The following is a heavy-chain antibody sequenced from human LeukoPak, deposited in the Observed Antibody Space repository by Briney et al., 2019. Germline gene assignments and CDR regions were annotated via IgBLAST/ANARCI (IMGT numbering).Heavy chain of an antibody. D-gene: IGHD2-2*01. Sequence: SETLSLTCTVSGGSISSYYWSWIRQPAGKGLEWIGRIYTSGSTNYNPSLKSRVTMSVDTSKNQFSLKLSSVTAADTAVYYCAREWLSSTSISGAFDIWGQGTMVTVSS. CDR2: IYTSGST. J-gene: IGHJ3*02. V-gene: IGHV4-4*07. CDR3: AREWLSSTSISGAFDI. CDR1: GGSISSYY.